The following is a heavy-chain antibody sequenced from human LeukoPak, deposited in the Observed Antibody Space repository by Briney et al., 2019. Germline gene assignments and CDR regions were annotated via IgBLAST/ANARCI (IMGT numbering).Heavy chain of an antibody. CDR1: GFTFSSYG. J-gene: IGHJ4*02. Sequence: GGSLRLSCAASGFTFSSYGMHWVRQAPGKGLEWVAFIRYDGSNKYYADSVKGRFTISRDNSKNTLYLQMNSLRAEDTAVYYCANWGNNSSSWYWWFNYWGQGTLVTVSS. CDR3: ANWGNNSSSWYWWFNY. D-gene: IGHD6-13*01. CDR2: IRYDGSNK. V-gene: IGHV3-30*02.